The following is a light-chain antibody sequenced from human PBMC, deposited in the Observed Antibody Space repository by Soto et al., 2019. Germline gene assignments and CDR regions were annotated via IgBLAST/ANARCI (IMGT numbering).Light chain of an antibody. V-gene: IGKV1-12*01. CDR1: QLISSW. J-gene: IGKJ4*01. CDR2: AAS. CDR3: QQASTFPFT. Sequence: DIQMTQSPSSLAASVGDRVTITCRASQLISSWLVWYQQKPGHAPKRLIYAASNLQSGVPSRFSGSAAGTECTLTISSLQPEDFATYYCQQASTFPFTFGGATEVHIK.